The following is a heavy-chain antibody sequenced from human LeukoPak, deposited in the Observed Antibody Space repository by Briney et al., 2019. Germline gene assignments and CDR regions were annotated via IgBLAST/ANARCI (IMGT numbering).Heavy chain of an antibody. CDR3: ARDAISRGSGSYCDY. D-gene: IGHD3-10*01. Sequence: GRSLRLSCTASGFTFSTYPMHWVRQAPGKGLEWVAVISYDGSNKNYADSVKGRFAISRDNSKNTLCLQMNSLREEDTAVYYCARDAISRGSGSYCDYWGEGTLVTVSS. V-gene: IGHV3-30*01. J-gene: IGHJ4*02. CDR2: ISYDGSNK. CDR1: GFTFSTYP.